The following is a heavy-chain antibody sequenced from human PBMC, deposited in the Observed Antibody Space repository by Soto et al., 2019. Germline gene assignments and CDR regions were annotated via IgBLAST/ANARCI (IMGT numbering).Heavy chain of an antibody. V-gene: IGHV3-23*01. CDR2: ISGSGDRT. CDR3: AKIAVTGSWYFDL. D-gene: IGHD6-19*01. J-gene: IGHJ2*01. CDR1: GFTFSNSG. Sequence: EVRLLESGGGLVQPGGSLRLSCAASGFTFSNSGMSWVRQAPGKALEWVSSISGSGDRTYYADSVKGRFTISRDNSKNTLYLKMDSLRVEDTAVYYCAKIAVTGSWYFDLWGRGTLVTVSS.